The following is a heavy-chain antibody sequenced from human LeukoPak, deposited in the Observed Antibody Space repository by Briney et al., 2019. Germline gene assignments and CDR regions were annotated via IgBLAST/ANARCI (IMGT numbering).Heavy chain of an antibody. V-gene: IGHV3-53*01. CDR3: AKVSLHKSKWETSMYFDY. J-gene: IGHJ4*02. D-gene: IGHD1-26*01. Sequence: GGSLRLSCAASGFIVNSYAMSWVRQAPGKGLAWVSLIYSDGVTQYADSVKGRFTISRDNSKNTLYLQMNSLRAEDTAVYYCAKVSLHKSKWETSMYFDYWGQGTLVTVSS. CDR2: IYSDGVT. CDR1: GFIVNSYA.